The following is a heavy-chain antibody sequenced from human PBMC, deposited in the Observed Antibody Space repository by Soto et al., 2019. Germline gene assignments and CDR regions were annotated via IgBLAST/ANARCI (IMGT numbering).Heavy chain of an antibody. V-gene: IGHV3-23*01. CDR3: AKVDVSTAGSFDY. CDR1: GFTFSRHG. D-gene: IGHD6-13*01. Sequence: PGESLKISCVASGFTFSRHGLSWVRQAPGKGLEWVSTINPSGDSTFYADSVKGRFTISRDNSKNTVYLQMNSLSVGDTAVYLCAKVDVSTAGSFDYWGQEALVTVSS. J-gene: IGHJ4*02. CDR2: INPSGDST.